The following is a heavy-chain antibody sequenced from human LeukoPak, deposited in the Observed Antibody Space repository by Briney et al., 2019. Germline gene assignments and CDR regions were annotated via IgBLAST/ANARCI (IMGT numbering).Heavy chain of an antibody. Sequence: GGYLRLSCAASGSTFSSYAMSWVRQAPGKGLEWVSAISGSGGSTYYADSVKGRFTISRDNSKNTLYLQMNSLRAEDTAVYYCAKDPPTSITMIVVVTDYWGQGTLVTVSS. J-gene: IGHJ4*02. V-gene: IGHV3-23*01. CDR2: ISGSGGST. CDR3: AKDPPTSITMIVVVTDY. D-gene: IGHD3-22*01. CDR1: GSTFSSYA.